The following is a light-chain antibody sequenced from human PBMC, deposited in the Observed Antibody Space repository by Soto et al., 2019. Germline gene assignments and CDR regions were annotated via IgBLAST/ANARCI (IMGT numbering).Light chain of an antibody. J-gene: IGKJ3*01. CDR1: QSVSSY. CDR2: DAS. CDR3: QRRSNWPPIFT. Sequence: EIVLTQSPATLSLSPGERATLSCRASQSVSSYLAWYQQKPGQAPRLLIYDASNWATGIPARFSGSGSGTDFTLTISSLGPQDFAVYSCQRRSNWPPIFTFGHGTKVDIK. V-gene: IGKV3-11*01.